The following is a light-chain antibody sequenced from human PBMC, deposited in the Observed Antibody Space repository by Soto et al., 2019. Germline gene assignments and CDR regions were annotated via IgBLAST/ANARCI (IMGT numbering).Light chain of an antibody. CDR3: SSYATSRSVV. V-gene: IGLV2-14*01. J-gene: IGLJ2*01. CDR1: SSDIGAYDY. CDR2: EVT. Sequence: QSALTQPASVSRSPGQSITISCTGTSSDIGAYDYVSWYQQHPGKVPKLLIYEVTNRPSGVSPRFSASKSANTASLTISGLQAEDEATYYCSSYATSRSVVFAGGTKVTVL.